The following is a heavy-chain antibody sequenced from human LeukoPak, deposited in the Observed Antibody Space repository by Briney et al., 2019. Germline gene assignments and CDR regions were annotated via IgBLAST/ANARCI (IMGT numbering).Heavy chain of an antibody. V-gene: IGHV4-61*02. CDR2: IYAGGNT. CDR1: GGSVSSGNYY. CDR3: ARRGDV. D-gene: IGHD3-10*01. Sequence: SETLSLTCTVSGGSVSSGNYYWNWIRQPAGKGLEWIGAIYAGGNTDYNPSLKGRITVSLDTSKNQFSLKQTSVTAADTAVYYCARRGDVWGQGTTVTVSS. J-gene: IGHJ6*02.